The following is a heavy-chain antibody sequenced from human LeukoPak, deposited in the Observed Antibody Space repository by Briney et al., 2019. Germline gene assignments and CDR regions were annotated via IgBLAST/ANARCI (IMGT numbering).Heavy chain of an antibody. CDR3: ARGRPHGNDY. V-gene: IGHV3-74*01. D-gene: IGHD4-23*01. Sequence: GGSLRLSCAASGFTFSTYWMSWVRQAPGKGLVWVSRIASDGSSTTYADSVKGRFSISRDNAKNTLYLQMNSLRVEDTAVYYCARGRPHGNDYWGQGTLVTVSS. CDR1: GFTFSTYW. CDR2: IASDGSST. J-gene: IGHJ4*02.